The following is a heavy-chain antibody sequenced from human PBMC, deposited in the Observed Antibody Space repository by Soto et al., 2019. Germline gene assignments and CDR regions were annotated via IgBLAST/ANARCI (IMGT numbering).Heavy chain of an antibody. CDR3: VKEIRMATIRVGNYAFDY. J-gene: IGHJ4*02. Sequence: HPWGSLRLSCSSSGFTFSSYAMHWVRQAPGKGLEYVSAISSNGGSTYYADSVKGRFTISRDNSKNTLYLRMSSLRAEDTAVYYCVKEIRMATIRVGNYAFDYWGQGTLVTVSS. D-gene: IGHD5-12*01. V-gene: IGHV3-64D*06. CDR2: ISSNGGST. CDR1: GFTFSSYA.